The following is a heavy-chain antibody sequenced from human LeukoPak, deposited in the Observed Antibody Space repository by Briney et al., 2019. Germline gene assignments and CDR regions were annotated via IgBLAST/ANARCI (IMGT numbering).Heavy chain of an antibody. CDR1: GGSISSGSYY. V-gene: IGHV4-61*02. D-gene: IGHD1-1*01. CDR2: IYTSGST. CDR3: ASGYSELESNPFDY. J-gene: IGHJ4*02. Sequence: SQTLSLTCTVSGGSISSGSYYGSWIRQPAGKGLEWIGRIYTSGSTNYNPPLKSRVTISVDTSKNQFSLKLSSVTAPDTAVYYCASGYSELESNPFDYWGQGTLVTVSS.